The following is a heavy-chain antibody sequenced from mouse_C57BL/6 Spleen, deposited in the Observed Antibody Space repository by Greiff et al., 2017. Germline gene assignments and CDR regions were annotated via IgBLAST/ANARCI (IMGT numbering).Heavy chain of an antibody. CDR2: INPNNGGT. CDR1: GYTFTDYY. J-gene: IGHJ2*01. V-gene: IGHV1-26*01. D-gene: IGHD4-1*01. Sequence: EVQLQQSGPELVKPGASVKISCKASGYTFTDYYMNWVKQSHGKSLEWIGDINPNNGGTSYNQKFKGKATLTVDKSSSTAYMELRSLTSEDSAGDYCARGGNCDPFGYWGQGTTLTVSS. CDR3: ARGGNCDPFGY.